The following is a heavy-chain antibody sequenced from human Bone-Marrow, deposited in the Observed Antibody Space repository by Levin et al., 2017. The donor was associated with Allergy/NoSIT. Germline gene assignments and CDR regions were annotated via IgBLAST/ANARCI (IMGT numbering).Heavy chain of an antibody. CDR3: ARGDYGDFPWGYYYYGVDV. Sequence: PGGSLRLSCAASGFTFDSHAMHWVRQVPGKGLEWVAVIWYDGSNKYYADSVRGRFTISRDNSKNTVYLQMNRLRVEDTAVYYCARGDYGDFPWGYYYYGVDVWGQGTAVTVSS. D-gene: IGHD4-17*01. CDR2: IWYDGSNK. CDR1: GFTFDSHA. J-gene: IGHJ6*02. V-gene: IGHV3-33*01.